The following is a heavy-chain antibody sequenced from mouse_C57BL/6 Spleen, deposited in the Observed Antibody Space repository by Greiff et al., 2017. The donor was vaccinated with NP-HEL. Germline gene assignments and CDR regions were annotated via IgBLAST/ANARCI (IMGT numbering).Heavy chain of an antibody. CDR2: IHPNSGST. J-gene: IGHJ1*03. D-gene: IGHD2-13*01. V-gene: IGHV1-64*01. Sequence: QVQLKQPGAELVKPGASVKLSCKASGYTFTSYWMHWVKQRPGQGLEWIGMIHPNSGSTNYNEKFKSKATLTVDKSSSTAYMQLSSLTSEDSAVYYCARRVTGYWYFDVWGTGTTVTVSS. CDR3: ARRVTGYWYFDV. CDR1: GYTFTSYW.